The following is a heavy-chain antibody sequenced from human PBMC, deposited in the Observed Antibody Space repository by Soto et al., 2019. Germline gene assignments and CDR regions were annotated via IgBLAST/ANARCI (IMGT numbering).Heavy chain of an antibody. CDR2: INAGNGNT. CDR3: ARGRPQLYYDFWSGYYGRDAFDI. CDR1: GYTFTSYA. D-gene: IGHD3-3*01. V-gene: IGHV1-3*01. Sequence: GASVTVSCKASGYTFTSYAMHWVRQAPGQRLEWMGWINAGNGNTKYSQKFQGRVTITRDTSASTAYMELSSLRSEDTAVYYCARGRPQLYYDFWSGYYGRDAFDIWGQGTMVTVSS. J-gene: IGHJ3*02.